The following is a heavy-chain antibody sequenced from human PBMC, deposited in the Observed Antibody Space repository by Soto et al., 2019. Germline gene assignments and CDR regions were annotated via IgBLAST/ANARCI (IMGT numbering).Heavy chain of an antibody. D-gene: IGHD2-2*03. J-gene: IGHJ4*02. CDR3: ARDPHSYGYSHFDF. CDR1: GFSLSSYS. CDR2: ISGSSATI. V-gene: IGHV3-48*01. Sequence: GGSLRLSCEASGFSLSSYSMNWVRQAPGKGLEWISYISGSSATIYYVDSVRGRFTISRDNAKNSLSLHMKSLRAEDTAVYYCARDPHSYGYSHFDFWGQGTLVTVSS.